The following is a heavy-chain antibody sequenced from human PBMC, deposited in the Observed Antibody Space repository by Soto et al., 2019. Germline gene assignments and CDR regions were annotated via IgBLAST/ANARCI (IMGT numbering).Heavy chain of an antibody. CDR1: GGSISSSSYY. V-gene: IGHV4-39*01. CDR3: ARNNRVATKNQYYYGMDV. D-gene: IGHD5-12*01. Sequence: SETLSLTCTVSGGSISSSSYYWGWIRQPPGKGLEWIGSIYYSGSTYYNPSLKSRVTISVDTSKNQFSLKLSSVTAADTAVYYCARNNRVATKNQYYYGMDVWGQGTTVTVSS. CDR2: IYYSGST. J-gene: IGHJ6*02.